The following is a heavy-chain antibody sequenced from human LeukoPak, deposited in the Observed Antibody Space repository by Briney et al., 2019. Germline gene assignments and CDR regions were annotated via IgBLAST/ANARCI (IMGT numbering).Heavy chain of an antibody. J-gene: IGHJ3*02. Sequence: KPGGSLRLSCAASGFTFSTYSMNWVRQAPGKGLERVSSISSSSSYIYYADSVKGRFTISRDNAKNSLYLQMNSLRAEDTAVYYCARPHLGYCSSTSCYAFDIWGQGTMVTVSS. CDR1: GFTFSTYS. D-gene: IGHD2-2*01. CDR3: ARPHLGYCSSTSCYAFDI. CDR2: ISSSSSYI. V-gene: IGHV3-21*01.